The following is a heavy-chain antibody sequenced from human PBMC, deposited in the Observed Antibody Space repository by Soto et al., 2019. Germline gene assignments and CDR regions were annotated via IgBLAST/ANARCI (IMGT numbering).Heavy chain of an antibody. CDR3: GRLQNFMNLCFDS. CDR2: THHSGYI. J-gene: IGHJ4*02. CDR1: SAPITKYY. V-gene: IGHV4-4*09. Sequence: QAQLQESGPGLVKPSEPLSLTCTVSSAPITKYYWGWVRQAPGRGLEWIGFTHHSGYISYSPSLKSRVTTSVGPSKNQVSLKLTSVTAADTAVYYCGRLQNFMNLCFDSWGQGVLVTVSS. D-gene: IGHD2-21*01.